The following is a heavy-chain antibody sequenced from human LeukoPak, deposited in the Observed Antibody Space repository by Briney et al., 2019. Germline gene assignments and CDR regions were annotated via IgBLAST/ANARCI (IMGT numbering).Heavy chain of an antibody. CDR2: IYYSGDT. Sequence: PSETLSLTCTVSGGSISTFYWSWIRQPPGKGLEWIGYIYYSGDTNYNPSLKSRVAMSVDTSKNQFSLKLSSVTAADTAVYYCARNGAADFWSGDQGAFDIWGQGTMVTVSS. CDR3: ARNGAADFWSGDQGAFDI. CDR1: GGSISTFY. V-gene: IGHV4-59*12. D-gene: IGHD3-3*01. J-gene: IGHJ3*02.